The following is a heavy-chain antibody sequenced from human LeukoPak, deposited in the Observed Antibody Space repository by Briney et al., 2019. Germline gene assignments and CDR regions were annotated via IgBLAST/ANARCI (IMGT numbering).Heavy chain of an antibody. V-gene: IGHV3-21*01. Sequence: GGSLRLSCAASGFTFSSYSMNWVRQAPGKGLEWVSSISSRSSYIYYADSVKGRFTISRDNAKNSLFLQMNSLRAEDTAVYYCARVGYSSGWYGWFDPWGQGTLVTVSS. CDR1: GFTFSSYS. J-gene: IGHJ5*02. CDR2: ISSRSSYI. D-gene: IGHD6-19*01. CDR3: ARVGYSSGWYGWFDP.